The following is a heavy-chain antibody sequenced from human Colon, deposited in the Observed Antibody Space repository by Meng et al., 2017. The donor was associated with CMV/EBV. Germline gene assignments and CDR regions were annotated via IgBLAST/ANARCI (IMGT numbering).Heavy chain of an antibody. Sequence: GESLKISCEGSGFPFNSHSMNWVRQAPGKGLEWISYISSSDKDEYYADSVKGRFTISRDNAKNSVSLQMNALKVEDTAVYYCMRDLLPIRLIPAAQDYWGQGTLVTVSS. CDR3: MRDLLPIRLIPAAQDY. CDR2: ISSSDKDE. CDR1: GFPFNSHS. D-gene: IGHD2-2*01. V-gene: IGHV3-21*05. J-gene: IGHJ4*02.